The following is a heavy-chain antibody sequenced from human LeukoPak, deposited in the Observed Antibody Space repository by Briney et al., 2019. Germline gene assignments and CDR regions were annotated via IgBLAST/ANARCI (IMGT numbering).Heavy chain of an antibody. D-gene: IGHD1-1*01. J-gene: IGHJ4*02. Sequence: PGGSLRLSCAASGFTFSSYWMSWMRQAPGKGLEWVANIKYDGNEEYYVDSVKGRFTISRDNAKNSLYLQLNSLRVEDTAVYYCKSGGAAPGSFDYWGQGTLVTLSS. CDR3: KSGGAAPGSFDY. CDR1: GFTFSSYW. V-gene: IGHV3-7*01. CDR2: IKYDGNEE.